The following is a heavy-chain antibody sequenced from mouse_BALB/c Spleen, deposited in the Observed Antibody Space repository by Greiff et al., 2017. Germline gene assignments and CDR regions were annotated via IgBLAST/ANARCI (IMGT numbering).Heavy chain of an antibody. J-gene: IGHJ2*01. Sequence: EVKLMESGGGLVKPGGSLKLSCAASGFAFSSYDMSWVRQTPEKRLEWVAYISSGGGSTYYPDTVKGRFTISRDNAKNTLYLQMSSLKSEDTAMYYCARQKYGNYGYFDYWGQGTTLTVSS. CDR3: ARQKYGNYGYFDY. V-gene: IGHV5-12-1*01. CDR2: ISSGGGST. CDR1: GFAFSSYD. D-gene: IGHD2-10*02.